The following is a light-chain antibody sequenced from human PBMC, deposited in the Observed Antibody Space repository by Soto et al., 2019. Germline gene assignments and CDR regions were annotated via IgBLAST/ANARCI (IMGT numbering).Light chain of an antibody. CDR2: EVS. CDR3: SSKRTTASLV. CDR1: SSDVGAYNY. J-gene: IGLJ1*01. V-gene: IGLV2-14*01. Sequence: QSVLTQPVSVSGSPGQTITISCTGTSSDVGAYNYVSWYQQHPGKAPKLMIYEVSNRPSGVSDRFSGSKSGNTASLTISGLQAADEADYYCSSKRTTASLVFGTGTKVTVL.